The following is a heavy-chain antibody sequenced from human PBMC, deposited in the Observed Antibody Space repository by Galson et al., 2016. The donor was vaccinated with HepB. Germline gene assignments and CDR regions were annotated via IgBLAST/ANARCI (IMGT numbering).Heavy chain of an antibody. Sequence: SLRLSCAASGFTVSSTYMNWVRQAPGKGLEWVSIIYSGGTTYQADSVKGSFTISRDKSNNTLYLQMNSLRHEDTAVYYCAGRGASSSSWYSDYQYGMDVWGQGTTVTVSS. CDR3: AGRGASSSSWYSDYQYGMDV. D-gene: IGHD6-13*01. J-gene: IGHJ6*02. CDR2: IYSGGTT. V-gene: IGHV3-66*01. CDR1: GFTVSSTY.